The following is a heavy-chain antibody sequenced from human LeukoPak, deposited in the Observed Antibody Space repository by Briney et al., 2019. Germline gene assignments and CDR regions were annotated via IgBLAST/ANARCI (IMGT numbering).Heavy chain of an antibody. V-gene: IGHV3-23*01. D-gene: IGHD3-3*01. J-gene: IGHJ4*02. Sequence: PGGSLRLSCAASGFTLSIYAMSWVRQAPGKGLEWVSATSSSDAGTYYADSVKGRFTISRDNSKNTLYLQMNSLRAEDTAVYYCAKDSVAFWSGYWVYWGQGTLVTVSS. CDR1: GFTLSIYA. CDR2: TSSSDAGT. CDR3: AKDSVAFWSGYWVY.